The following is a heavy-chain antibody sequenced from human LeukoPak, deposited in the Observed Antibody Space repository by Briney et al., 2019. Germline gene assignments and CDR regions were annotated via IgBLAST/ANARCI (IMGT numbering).Heavy chain of an antibody. J-gene: IGHJ6*04. D-gene: IGHD3-10*01. Sequence: GGSLRLSCAASGFTFDDYAMHWVRHAPGKGLEWVSGISWNSGSIGYADSVKGRFTISRDNAKNSLYLQMNSLRAEDTALYYCAKDIRYGSGTSWGLDVWGKGTTVTISS. CDR2: ISWNSGSI. V-gene: IGHV3-9*01. CDR3: AKDIRYGSGTSWGLDV. CDR1: GFTFDDYA.